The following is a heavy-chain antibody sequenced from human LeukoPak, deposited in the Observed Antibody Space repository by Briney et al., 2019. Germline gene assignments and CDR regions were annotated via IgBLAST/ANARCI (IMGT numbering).Heavy chain of an antibody. CDR1: GGSISSSRHY. CDR2: IYYSGGT. D-gene: IGHD6-13*01. J-gene: IGHJ4*02. CDR3: ARKVGAATDPLDY. Sequence: SETLSLTCTVSGGSISSSRHYWGWIRQPLGKTLEWIGTIYYSGGTYYDPSLKSRATISVDTSKNQFSLRLTSVTAADTAVYFCARKVGAATDPLDYWGQGTLVTVSS. V-gene: IGHV4-39*01.